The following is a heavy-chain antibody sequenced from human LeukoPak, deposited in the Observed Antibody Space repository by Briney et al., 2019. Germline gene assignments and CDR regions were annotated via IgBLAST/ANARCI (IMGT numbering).Heavy chain of an antibody. J-gene: IGHJ4*02. Sequence: PGGSLRLSCAASGFPFSSYSMTWVRQAPGKGLEWVANIKPDGTTKFYVDSVKGRFTISRDNALNSLYLQMNSLRAEDTAIYYCARDVVGATYFDWGQGTLVTVSS. CDR1: GFPFSSYS. CDR3: ARDVVGATYFD. D-gene: IGHD1-26*01. CDR2: IKPDGTTK. V-gene: IGHV3-7*03.